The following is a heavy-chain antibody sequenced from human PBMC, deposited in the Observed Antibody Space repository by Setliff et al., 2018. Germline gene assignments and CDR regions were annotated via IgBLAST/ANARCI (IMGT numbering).Heavy chain of an antibody. D-gene: IGHD3-16*01. CDR2: IFYSGRT. Sequence: PSETLSLTCTVSGASITNIKYYWGLIRQPPGKGLEWIGSIFYSGRTFYNPSLKSRVTISVDTSKNQFSLTLSSVTAADTAVYYCARLPNYVWGSPVDYWGQGTLVTV. V-gene: IGHV4-39*01. CDR3: ARLPNYVWGSPVDY. J-gene: IGHJ4*02. CDR1: GASITNIKYY.